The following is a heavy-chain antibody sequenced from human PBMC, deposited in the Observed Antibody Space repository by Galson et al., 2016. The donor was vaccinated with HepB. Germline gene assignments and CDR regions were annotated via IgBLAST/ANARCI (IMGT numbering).Heavy chain of an antibody. Sequence: SVKVSCKASGFTFTAYGISWVRQAPGQGLEWMGWINAYSGNTNYAQSFQGRVTMATDTSTGTAYMELWNLRSDDTALYYCARVLGGYDFYPWGQGTLVTVSS. CDR3: ARVLGGYDFYP. V-gene: IGHV1-18*01. CDR1: GFTFTAYG. CDR2: INAYSGNT. D-gene: IGHD5-12*01. J-gene: IGHJ5*02.